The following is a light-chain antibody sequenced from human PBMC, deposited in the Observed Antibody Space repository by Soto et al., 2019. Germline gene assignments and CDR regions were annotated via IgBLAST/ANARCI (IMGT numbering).Light chain of an antibody. J-gene: IGLJ1*01. V-gene: IGLV2-23*02. Sequence: QSVVTQPASVSGSPGQSVTISCSGSDIGNYNLVSWYQHLPGRAPKLLIFEVTMRPSGISDRFSGSKSASTASQTISGLQAEDEGDYYCASYAGSRTYVFGSGTKLTVL. CDR2: EVT. CDR3: ASYAGSRTYV. CDR1: SDIGNYNL.